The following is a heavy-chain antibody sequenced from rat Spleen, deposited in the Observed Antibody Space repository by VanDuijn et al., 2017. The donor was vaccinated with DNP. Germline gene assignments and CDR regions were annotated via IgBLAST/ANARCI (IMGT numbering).Heavy chain of an antibody. CDR1: EFTFSDYA. J-gene: IGHJ3*01. V-gene: IGHV5-17*01. Sequence: EVQLVESGGDLVQPGRSLKLSCAASEFTFSDYAMAWVRQAPTKGLEWVASINYDGSTTYYGDSVKGRFAISRDNAKSTLYLQMDSLGSEDTATYYCARPPDGFYHVNWFAYWGQGTLVTVSS. D-gene: IGHD1-12*03. CDR3: ARPPDGFYHVNWFAY. CDR2: INYDGSTT.